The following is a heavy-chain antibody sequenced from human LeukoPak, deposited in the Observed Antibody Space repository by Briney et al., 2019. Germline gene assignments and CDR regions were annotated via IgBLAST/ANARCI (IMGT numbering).Heavy chain of an antibody. CDR2: IIPIFGTA. CDR3: ATDASLITGTTAYYYYGTDV. CDR1: GGTFSSCA. D-gene: IGHD1-7*01. J-gene: IGHJ6*02. Sequence: SVKVSCKASGGTFSSCAISWVRQAPGQGLEWMGGIIPIFGTANYAQKFQGRVTITADESTSTAYMELSSLRSEDTAVYYCATDASLITGTTAYYYYGTDVWGQGTTVTVSS. V-gene: IGHV1-69*13.